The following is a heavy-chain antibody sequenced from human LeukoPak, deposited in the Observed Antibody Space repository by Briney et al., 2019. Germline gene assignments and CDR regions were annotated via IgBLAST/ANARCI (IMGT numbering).Heavy chain of an antibody. Sequence: ASVKVSCKASGGTFNSYAISWVRQAPGQGLEWMGRIIPILGIANYAQKFQGRVTITADKSTSTAYMELSSLRSEDTAVYYCASTGGGAAADDYWGQGTLVTVSS. CDR3: ASTGGGAAADDY. D-gene: IGHD2-21*01. CDR2: IIPILGIA. J-gene: IGHJ4*02. V-gene: IGHV1-69*04. CDR1: GGTFNSYA.